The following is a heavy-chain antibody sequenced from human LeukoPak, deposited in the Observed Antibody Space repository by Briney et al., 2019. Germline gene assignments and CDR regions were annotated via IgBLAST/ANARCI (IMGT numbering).Heavy chain of an antibody. V-gene: IGHV4-59*11. CDR2: IYYSGST. J-gene: IGHJ4*02. CDR3: ARSFPYYDILTGYSYYFDY. D-gene: IGHD3-9*01. CDR1: GGSISSHY. Sequence: PSETLSLTCTVSGGSISSHYWSWIRQPPGKGLEWIGYIYYSGSTNYNPSLKSRVTISVDTSKNQFSLKLSSVTAADTAVYYCARSFPYYDILTGYSYYFDYWGQGTLVTVSS.